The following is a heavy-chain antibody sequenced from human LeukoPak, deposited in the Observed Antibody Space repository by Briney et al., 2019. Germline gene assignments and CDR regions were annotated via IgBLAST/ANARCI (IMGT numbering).Heavy chain of an antibody. CDR3: ARYTTGDFDY. V-gene: IGHV5-10-1*01. Sequence: GESLKISCKCSGYSFTSYWISWVREMPGEGLEWMGRIDPSDSYTNYSPSFQGHVTISADKSISTAYLQWSSLKASDTAMYYCARYTTGDFDYWGQGTLVTVSS. CDR2: IDPSDSYT. CDR1: GYSFTSYW. D-gene: IGHD1-1*01. J-gene: IGHJ4*02.